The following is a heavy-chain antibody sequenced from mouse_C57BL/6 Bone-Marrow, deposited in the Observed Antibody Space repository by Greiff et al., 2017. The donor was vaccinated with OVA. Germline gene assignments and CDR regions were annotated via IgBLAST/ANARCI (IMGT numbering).Heavy chain of an antibody. CDR2: IRLKSDNYAT. D-gene: IGHD3-2*02. J-gene: IGHJ2*01. V-gene: IGHV6-3*01. Sequence: EVKLVESGGGLVQPGGSMKLSCVASGFTFSNYWMNWVRQSPEKGLEWVAQIRLKSDNYATHYAESVKGRFTISRDDSKSSVYLQMNNLRAEDTGIYYCTGDSSGYCDYWGQGTTLTVSS. CDR1: GFTFSNYW. CDR3: TGDSSGYCDY.